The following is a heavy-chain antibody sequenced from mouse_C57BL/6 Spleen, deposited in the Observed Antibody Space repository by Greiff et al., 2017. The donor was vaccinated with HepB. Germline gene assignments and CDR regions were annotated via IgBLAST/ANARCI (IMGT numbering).Heavy chain of an antibody. CDR2: ISYDGSN. V-gene: IGHV3-6*01. D-gene: IGHD1-1*01. Sequence: EVKLQESGPGLVKPSQSLSLTCSVTGYSITSGYYWNWIRQFPGNKLEWMGYISYDGSNNYNPSLKNRISITRDPSKNQFFLKLNSVTTEDTATYYCARRYYGSYYAMDYWGQGTSVTVSS. J-gene: IGHJ4*01. CDR1: GYSITSGYY. CDR3: ARRYYGSYYAMDY.